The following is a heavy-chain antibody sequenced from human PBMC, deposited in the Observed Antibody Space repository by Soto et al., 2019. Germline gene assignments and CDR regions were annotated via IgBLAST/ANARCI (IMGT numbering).Heavy chain of an antibody. J-gene: IGHJ6*02. V-gene: IGHV3-30*18. Sequence: GGSLRLSCAASGFTFSSYGMHWVRQAPGKGLEWVAVISYDGSNKYYADSVKGRFTISRDNSKNTLYLQMNSLRAEDTAVYYCAKDRAIFGVVSYYGMDVWGQGTTVTSP. CDR3: AKDRAIFGVVSYYGMDV. CDR1: GFTFSSYG. CDR2: ISYDGSNK. D-gene: IGHD3-3*01.